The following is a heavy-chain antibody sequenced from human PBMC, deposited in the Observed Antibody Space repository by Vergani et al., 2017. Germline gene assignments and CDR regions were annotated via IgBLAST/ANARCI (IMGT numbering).Heavy chain of an antibody. CDR1: GVPFSDYG. J-gene: IGHJ6*03. V-gene: IGHV3-30*03. D-gene: IGHD1-1*01. CDR2: ISYDGNKK. CDR3: ARDFLTRVTTLDYYYMGV. Sequence: QVQLVESGGGEVQPGRSLRLSCSAAGVPFSDYGVHWVRQAPGKGLEWVSVISYDGNKKNYADSVKGRFTISRDNSKNTLYLEMNALRAEDTAVYYCARDFLTRVTTLDYYYMGVWGKGTTVTVSS.